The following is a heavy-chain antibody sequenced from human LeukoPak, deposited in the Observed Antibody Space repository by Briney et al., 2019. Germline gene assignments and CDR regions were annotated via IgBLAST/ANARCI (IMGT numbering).Heavy chain of an antibody. J-gene: IGHJ4*02. CDR3: ARAPTRSSDTVTGYLFDS. CDR1: GVSINNSSFS. V-gene: IGHV4-39*07. D-gene: IGHD3-9*01. CDR2: IYFTGST. Sequence: PSETLSFTCSISGVSINNSSFSWGWSRQPPGKGLEWIGNIYFTGSTYYNPSLKSRVTISVDASKSHCSLKLRSVTAADTAVYYCARAPTRSSDTVTGYLFDSWGQGILVTVSS.